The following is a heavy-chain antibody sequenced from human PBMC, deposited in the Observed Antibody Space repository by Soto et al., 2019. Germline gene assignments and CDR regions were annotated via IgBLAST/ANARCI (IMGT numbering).Heavy chain of an antibody. V-gene: IGHV4-39*01. CDR1: GGSISSSSYY. CDR3: ARVSSIWYYFDY. J-gene: IGHJ4*02. CDR2: IYYSGST. D-gene: IGHD6-13*01. Sequence: PSETLSLTCTVSGGSISSSSYYWGWLRQPPGKGLEWIGSIYYSGSTYYNPSLKSRVTISVDTSKNQFSLKLSSVTAADTAVYYCARVSSIWYYFDYWGQGTLVTVSS.